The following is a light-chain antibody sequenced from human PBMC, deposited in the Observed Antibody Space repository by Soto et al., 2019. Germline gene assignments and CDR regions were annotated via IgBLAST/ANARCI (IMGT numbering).Light chain of an antibody. V-gene: IGLV2-8*01. CDR3: CAYADSVNFV. Sequence: QSALTQPPSASGSPGQSVTFSCTGTSSDIGGYKYVSWYQQHTGRAPKLILYEVNKRPSGVPDRFSGSKSGNTAALTVSGLQAEDEAHYYCCAYADSVNFVFGTGTKLTVL. CDR1: SSDIGGYKY. CDR2: EVN. J-gene: IGLJ1*01.